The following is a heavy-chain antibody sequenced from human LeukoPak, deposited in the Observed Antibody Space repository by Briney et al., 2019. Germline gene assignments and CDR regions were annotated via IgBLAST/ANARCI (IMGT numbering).Heavy chain of an antibody. CDR2: ISGSGGST. V-gene: IGHV3-23*01. D-gene: IGHD6-19*01. CDR3: AKGEASGWYYCDY. J-gene: IGHJ4*02. Sequence: GGSLRLSCAASGFTFSSYAMSWVRQAPGKGLEWVSAISGSGGSTYYADSVKGRFPISRDNSKNTLYLQLNSLRAEDTAVYYCAKGEASGWYYCDYWGQGTLVTVSS. CDR1: GFTFSSYA.